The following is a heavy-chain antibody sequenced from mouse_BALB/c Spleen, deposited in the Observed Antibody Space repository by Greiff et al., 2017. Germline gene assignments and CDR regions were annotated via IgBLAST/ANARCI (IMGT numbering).Heavy chain of an antibody. CDR1: GFTFSSYT. Sequence: DVKLVESGGGLVQPGGSLKLSCAASGFTFSSYTMSWVRQTPEKRLEWVAYISNGGGSTYYPDTVKGRFTISRDNAKNTLYLQMSSLKSEDTAMYYCARHRSHGNYFDYWGQGTTLTVSS. J-gene: IGHJ2*01. CDR2: ISNGGGST. CDR3: ARHRSHGNYFDY. D-gene: IGHD6-1*01. V-gene: IGHV5-12-2*01.